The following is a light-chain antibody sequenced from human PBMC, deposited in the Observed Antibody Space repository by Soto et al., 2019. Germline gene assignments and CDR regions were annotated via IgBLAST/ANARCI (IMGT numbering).Light chain of an antibody. Sequence: DIQMTQSPSSLSASVGDRVTITCRASQSISSYLNWYQQKPGEAPKLLIQAASSLQSGVPSRFSGSVSGTDFTLTICSLQPEYVAVYYCHQSYSTPVILGPGTKL. CDR1: QSISSY. CDR2: AAS. CDR3: HQSYSTPVI. J-gene: IGKJ2*01. V-gene: IGKV1-39*01.